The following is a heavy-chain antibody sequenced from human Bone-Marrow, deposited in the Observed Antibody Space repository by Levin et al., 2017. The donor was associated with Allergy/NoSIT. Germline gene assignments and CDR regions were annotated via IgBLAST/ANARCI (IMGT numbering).Heavy chain of an antibody. J-gene: IGHJ5*02. D-gene: IGHD3-22*01. CDR1: GGSISSSSYY. CDR2: IYYSGST. Sequence: SSETLSLTCTVSGGSISSSSYYWGWIRQPPGKGLEWIGSIYYSGSTYYNPSLKSRVTISIDTSKNQFSLKLSSVTAADTAVYYCASDCYDSSGYYGNGWFDPWGQGTLVTVSS. CDR3: ASDCYDSSGYYGNGWFDP. V-gene: IGHV4-39*07.